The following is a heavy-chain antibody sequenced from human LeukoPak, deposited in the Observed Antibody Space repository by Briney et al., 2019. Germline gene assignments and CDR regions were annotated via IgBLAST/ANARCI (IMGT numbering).Heavy chain of an antibody. J-gene: IGHJ6*04. CDR3: ARVYYDFWSGPTHVDV. V-gene: IGHV4-59*11. Sequence: SETLSLTCTVSGGSISSHYWSWIRQPPGKGLEWIGYIYYSGSTNYNPSLKSRVTIPVDTSKNQFSLKLSSVTAADTAVYYCARVYYDFWSGPTHVDVWGKGTTVTVSS. D-gene: IGHD3-3*01. CDR2: IYYSGST. CDR1: GGSISSHY.